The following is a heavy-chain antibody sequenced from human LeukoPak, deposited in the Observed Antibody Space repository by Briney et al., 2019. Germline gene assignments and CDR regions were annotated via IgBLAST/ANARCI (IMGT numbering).Heavy chain of an antibody. CDR2: IKQDGSEK. CDR3: ARGKTSQNIVTRKTYNWFDP. D-gene: IGHD2/OR15-2a*01. Sequence: PSETLSLTCAVYGGSFSGYYWSWIRQPPGKGLEWVANIKQDGSEKYYVDSVKGRFTISRDNAKNSLYLQMKSLRAEDTAVYYCARGKTSQNIVTRKTYNWFDPWGQGTLVTVSS. J-gene: IGHJ5*02. CDR1: GGSFSGYY. V-gene: IGHV3-7*01.